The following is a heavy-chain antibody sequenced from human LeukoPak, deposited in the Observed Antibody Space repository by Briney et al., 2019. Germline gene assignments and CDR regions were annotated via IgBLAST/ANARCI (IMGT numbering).Heavy chain of an antibody. Sequence: GGSLRLSCAASGFTFSVSSNYMSWVRQAPGKGLEWVSSIYRGGTTYYAESVKGRFTISRDNSKNTLYLQMTSLRAEDTAVYYCARDGPGNYDSSSFDYWGQGVLVTVSS. CDR2: IYRGGTT. CDR3: ARDGPGNYDSSSFDY. V-gene: IGHV3-53*01. D-gene: IGHD3-22*01. CDR1: GFTFSVSSNY. J-gene: IGHJ4*02.